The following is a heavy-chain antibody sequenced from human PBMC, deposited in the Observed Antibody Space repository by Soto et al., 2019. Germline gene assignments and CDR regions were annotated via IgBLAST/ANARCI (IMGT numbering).Heavy chain of an antibody. CDR2: VYYSRSC. CDR3: ARVGERWQYFDWFYYFDS. D-gene: IGHD3-9*01. J-gene: IGHJ4*02. Sequence: SETLSLTCTVSGGSIGGRYWGWLRQPPGRGLEWIGYVYYSRSCTSNPSLKSRVTMSADTSKNQLSLKVRSVTAADTAVYYCARVGERWQYFDWFYYFDSWGQGALVTVS. CDR1: GGSIGGRY. V-gene: IGHV4-59*11.